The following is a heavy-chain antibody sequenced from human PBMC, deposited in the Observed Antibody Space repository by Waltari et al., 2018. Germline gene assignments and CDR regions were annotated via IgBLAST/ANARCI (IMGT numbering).Heavy chain of an antibody. CDR2: ISYDGSEK. CDR1: GFTFSSYG. J-gene: IGHJ6*02. CDR3: ARDGVVVVTAIAGGMDV. D-gene: IGHD2-21*02. Sequence: QVHLVESGGGVVQPGRSLRLSCAASGFTFSSYGMHWVRQAPGKGLEWVAVISYDGSEKYYVDSVKGRFTISRDNAKNSLYLQMNSLRAEDTAVYYCARDGVVVVTAIAGGMDVWGQGTTVTVSS. V-gene: IGHV3-30*03.